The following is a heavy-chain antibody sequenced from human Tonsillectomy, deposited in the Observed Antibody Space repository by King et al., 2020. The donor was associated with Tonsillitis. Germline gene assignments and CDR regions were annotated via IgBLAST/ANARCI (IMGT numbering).Heavy chain of an antibody. CDR3: ARDPLRQWPTWFDP. V-gene: IGHV7-4-1*02. CDR1: GYTFTSYA. D-gene: IGHD6-19*01. J-gene: IGHJ5*02. CDR2: INTNTGNP. Sequence: VQLVESGSELKKPGASVKISCTTSGYTFTSYALIWVRQAPGQGLEWMGWINTNTGNPTYAEGFTGRFVFSLDTSVSTAYLQINRLETEDTAIYYCARDPLRQWPTWFDPWGQGTLAT.